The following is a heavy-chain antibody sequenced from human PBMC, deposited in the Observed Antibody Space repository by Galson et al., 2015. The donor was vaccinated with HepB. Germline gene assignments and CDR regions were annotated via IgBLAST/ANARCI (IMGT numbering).Heavy chain of an antibody. CDR1: GYTFTSYA. CDR2: INAGNGNT. Sequence: SVKVSCKASGYTFTSYAMHWVRQAPGQRLEWMGWINAGNGNTKYSQKFQGRVTITRDTSASTAYMELSSLRSEDTAVYYCARALVYYDSSGYQAGEFDYWGQGTLVTVSS. V-gene: IGHV1-3*01. CDR3: ARALVYYDSSGYQAGEFDY. D-gene: IGHD3-22*01. J-gene: IGHJ4*02.